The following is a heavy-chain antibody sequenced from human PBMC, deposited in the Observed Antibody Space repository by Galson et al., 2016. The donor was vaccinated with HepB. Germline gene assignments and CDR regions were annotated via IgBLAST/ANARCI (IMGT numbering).Heavy chain of an antibody. CDR2: INGYNGHT. CDR3: ARDRRVVGIPFDI. D-gene: IGHD3-22*01. Sequence: SVKVSCKASNYAITSFAISWVRQAPGQGLEWMGWINGYNGHTKYAQNFQGRVTVTIDASTSAAYMELRSLRSDDTAVYYCARDRRVVGIPFDIWGQGTMGTVSS. J-gene: IGHJ3*02. V-gene: IGHV1-18*01. CDR1: NYAITSFA.